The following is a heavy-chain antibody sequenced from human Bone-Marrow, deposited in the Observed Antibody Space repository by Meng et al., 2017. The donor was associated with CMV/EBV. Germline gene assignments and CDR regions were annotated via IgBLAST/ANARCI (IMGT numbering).Heavy chain of an antibody. CDR1: GFTFSSYW. D-gene: IGHD3-10*01. CDR2: ISSSSSTI. Sequence: GESLKISCAASGFTFSSYWMHWVRQAPGKGLVWVSYISSSSSTIYYADSVKGRFTISRDNAKNSLYLQMNSLRAEDTAVYYCARDRPYYYGSGSYYNGHFQHWGQGTLVTVSS. V-gene: IGHV3-48*04. CDR3: ARDRPYYYGSGSYYNGHFQH. J-gene: IGHJ1*01.